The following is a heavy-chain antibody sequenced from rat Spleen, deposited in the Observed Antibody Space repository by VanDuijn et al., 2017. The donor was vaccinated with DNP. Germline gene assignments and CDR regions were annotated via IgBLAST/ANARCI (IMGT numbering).Heavy chain of an antibody. V-gene: IGHV5-31*01. J-gene: IGHJ2*01. Sequence: EVQLVESGGDLVQPGRSLKLSCVASGFTFNNYWMTWIRQVPGKGLEWIASITSNGGSTYYQDSMKGRFIISRDNAKNTLYLQVSSLRSEDTATYYCARDCGSYPYYFDYWGQGVMVTVSS. D-gene: IGHD1-3*01. CDR2: ITSNGGST. CDR1: GFTFNNYW. CDR3: ARDCGSYPYYFDY.